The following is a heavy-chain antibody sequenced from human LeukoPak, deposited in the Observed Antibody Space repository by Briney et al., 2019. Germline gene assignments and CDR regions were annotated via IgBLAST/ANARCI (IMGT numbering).Heavy chain of an antibody. CDR1: EFTFSSYA. Sequence: PGGSLRLSCAASEFTFSSYAMHWVRQAPGKGLEWVAVISYDGSNKYYADSVKGRFTISRDNFKNTLYLQMNSLRAEDTAVYYCARDPVGGYSGYVLDYWGQGTLVTVSS. D-gene: IGHD5-12*01. J-gene: IGHJ4*02. CDR3: ARDPVGGYSGYVLDY. CDR2: ISYDGSNK. V-gene: IGHV3-30-3*01.